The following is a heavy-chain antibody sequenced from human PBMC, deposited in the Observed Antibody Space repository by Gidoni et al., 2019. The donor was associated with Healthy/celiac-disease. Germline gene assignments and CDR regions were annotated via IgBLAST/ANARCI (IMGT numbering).Heavy chain of an antibody. CDR3: ARRSIAARPFDY. CDR1: GFTFSSYA. Sequence: QVQLVESGGGVVQPGRSLRLSCAASGFTFSSYAMHWVRQAPGKGLGWVAVISYDGSNKYYADSVKGRFTISRDNSKNTLYLQMNSLRAEDTAVYYCARRSIAARPFDYWGQGTLVTVSS. CDR2: ISYDGSNK. V-gene: IGHV3-30-3*01. J-gene: IGHJ4*02. D-gene: IGHD6-6*01.